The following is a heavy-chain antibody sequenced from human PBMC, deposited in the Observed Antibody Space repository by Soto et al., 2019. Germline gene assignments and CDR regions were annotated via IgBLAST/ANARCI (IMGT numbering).Heavy chain of an antibody. D-gene: IGHD6-19*01. J-gene: IGHJ4*02. CDR1: VIEFSNYA. CDR3: AKDGNWLDVYFDV. CDR2: SSASGRSR. V-gene: IGHV3-23*01. Sequence: GGSLRLCCVASVIEFSNYAMSWVRQGPGKGLEWVSISSASGRSRYHADSVKGRFTISRDNSKNTLYLHMTNLRAEDTAVYYCAKDGNWLDVYFDVWGQGTPVTVSS.